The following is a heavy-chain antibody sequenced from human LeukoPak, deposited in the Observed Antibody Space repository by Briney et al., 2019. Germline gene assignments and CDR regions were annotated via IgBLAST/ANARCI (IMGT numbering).Heavy chain of an antibody. J-gene: IGHJ4*02. CDR1: GYTFTGYY. CDR2: INPNSGGT. CDR3: AIYRYYYDSSGYYYDSYFDY. V-gene: IGHV1-2*02. D-gene: IGHD3-22*01. Sequence: GASVKDSCKASGYTFTGYYMHWVRQAPGQGLEWMGWINPNSGGTNYAQKFQGRVTMTRDTSISTAYMELSRLRSDDTAVYYCAIYRYYYDSSGYYYDSYFDYWGQGTLVTVSS.